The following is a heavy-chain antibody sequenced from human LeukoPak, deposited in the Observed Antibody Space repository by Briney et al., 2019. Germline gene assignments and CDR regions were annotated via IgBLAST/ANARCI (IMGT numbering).Heavy chain of an antibody. J-gene: IGHJ4*02. D-gene: IGHD6-13*01. CDR3: ARDRYSSMWSVFEY. CDR2: IWYDGSTK. CDR1: GFTFSSFG. Sequence: GGSLILSCAASGFTFSSFGMHWVRQSPGKGLEWVAVIWYDGSTKVYADSVKGRLTISRDNSRNTLYLQVNSLRAEDTAVYYCARDRYSSMWSVFEYWGQGALVTVSS. V-gene: IGHV3-33*01.